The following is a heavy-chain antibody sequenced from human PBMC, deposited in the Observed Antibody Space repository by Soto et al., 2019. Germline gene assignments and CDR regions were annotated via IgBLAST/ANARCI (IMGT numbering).Heavy chain of an antibody. CDR2: IYYSGST. J-gene: IGHJ5*02. CDR1: GGSISSSSYY. Sequence: QLQLQESGPGLVKPSETLSLTCTVSGGSISSSSYYWGWIRQPPGKGMEWIGSIYYSGSTYYNPSLKSRVTISVDTSKNQFSLQLSSVTAADTAVYSWARHLGIGRAARPCWFDPWGQRNLVTVSS. D-gene: IGHD6-6*01. CDR3: ARHLGIGRAARPCWFDP. V-gene: IGHV4-39*01.